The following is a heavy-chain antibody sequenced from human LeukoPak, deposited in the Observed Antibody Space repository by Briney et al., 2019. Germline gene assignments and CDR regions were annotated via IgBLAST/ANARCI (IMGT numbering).Heavy chain of an antibody. CDR1: GGSISSSSYY. CDR3: ARHQISSGWSLYFDS. D-gene: IGHD6-19*01. Sequence: SETLSLTCTVSGGSISSSSYYWGWIRQPPGKGLEWIGSIYYSGSTYYNPSLKSRVTIFVDTSKNQFSLKVTSVTVADTAVFYCARHQISSGWSLYFDSWGQGILVTVSS. CDR2: IYYSGST. J-gene: IGHJ4*02. V-gene: IGHV4-39*07.